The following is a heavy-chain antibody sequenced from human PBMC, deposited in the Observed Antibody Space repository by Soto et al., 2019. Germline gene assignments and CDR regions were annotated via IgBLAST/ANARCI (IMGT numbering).Heavy chain of an antibody. V-gene: IGHV4-61*01. CDR3: ARVRAGAFDI. CDR1: GGSASSGSYN. J-gene: IGHJ3*02. Sequence: PSETLSLTCTVSGGSASSGSYNWSWIRQPPGKGLGGIGYIYYSGSTNYNPSLKSRVTIAKDTSKNQFSLKLSSVTAADTAVYNCARVRAGAFDIGGQGTMVTVSS. CDR2: IYYSGST.